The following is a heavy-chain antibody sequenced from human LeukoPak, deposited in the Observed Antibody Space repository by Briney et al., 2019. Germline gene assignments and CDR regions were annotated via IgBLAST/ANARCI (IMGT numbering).Heavy chain of an antibody. CDR3: ARNKYYYGSGNYGVPNWFDP. CDR1: GGSINSNSYY. V-gene: IGHV4-39*01. Sequence: SETLSLTCTVSGGSINSNSYYWGWIRQPPGKGLEWSGSIYYSGSTYYNPSLKSRVTISVDTSKNQFSLKLSSVTAADTAVYYCARNKYYYGSGNYGVPNWFDPWGQGTLVTVSS. CDR2: IYYSGST. D-gene: IGHD3-10*01. J-gene: IGHJ5*02.